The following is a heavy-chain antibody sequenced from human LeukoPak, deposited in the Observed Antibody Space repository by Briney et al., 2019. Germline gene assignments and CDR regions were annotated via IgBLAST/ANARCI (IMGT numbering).Heavy chain of an antibody. V-gene: IGHV4-4*07. J-gene: IGHJ3*02. CDR3: ARDRYYGSGTDAFDI. CDR2: IYTSGST. D-gene: IGHD3-10*01. Sequence: NPSETLSLTCTVSGGSISSYYWSWIRQPAGKGLEWIGRIYTSGSTNYNPSLKSRVTMSVDTSKNQFSLKLSSVTASDTAVYYCARDRYYGSGTDAFDIWGQGTMVTVSS. CDR1: GGSISSYY.